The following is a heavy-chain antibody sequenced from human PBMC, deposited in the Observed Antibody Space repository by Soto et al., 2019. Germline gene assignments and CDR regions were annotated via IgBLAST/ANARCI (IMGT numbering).Heavy chain of an antibody. J-gene: IGHJ3*02. CDR2: IYSGGST. Sequence: GGSLRLSCAASGFTVSSNYMSWVRQAPGKGLEWVSVIYSGGSTYYADSVKGRFTISRHNSKNTLYLQMNSLRAEDTAVYYCARGIAVDGGDAFDIWGQGTMVTVSS. CDR3: ARGIAVDGGDAFDI. D-gene: IGHD6-19*01. CDR1: GFTVSSNY. V-gene: IGHV3-53*04.